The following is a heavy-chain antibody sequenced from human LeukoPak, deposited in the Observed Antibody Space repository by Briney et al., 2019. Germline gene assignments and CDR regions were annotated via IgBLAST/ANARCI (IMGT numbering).Heavy chain of an antibody. J-gene: IGHJ4*02. CDR1: GFTFSSYS. D-gene: IGHD3-22*01. CDR2: ISSSSSYI. CDR3: AKDGGGYYTWAFDY. V-gene: IGHV3-21*04. Sequence: GGSLRLSCAASGFTFSSYSMNWVRQAPGKGLQWVSSISSSSSYIYYADSVKGRFTISRDNAKNSLYLQMNSLRAEDTAIYYCAKDGGGYYTWAFDYWGQGTLVTVSS.